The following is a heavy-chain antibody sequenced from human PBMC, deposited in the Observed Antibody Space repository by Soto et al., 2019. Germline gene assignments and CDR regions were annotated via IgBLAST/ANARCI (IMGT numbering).Heavy chain of an antibody. CDR2: ISGSGGST. CDR1: GFTFSSYA. CDR3: AKTDYYFWSYFPIH. J-gene: IGHJ4*02. Sequence: EVQLLESGGGLVQPGGSLRLSCAASGFTFSSYAMSWVRQAPGKGLEWVSAISGSGGSTYYADSVKGRFTISRDNSKTTLYLQMNSLRAEDTDVYYCAKTDYYFWSYFPIHWGQGTLVTVSS. V-gene: IGHV3-23*01. D-gene: IGHD3-3*01.